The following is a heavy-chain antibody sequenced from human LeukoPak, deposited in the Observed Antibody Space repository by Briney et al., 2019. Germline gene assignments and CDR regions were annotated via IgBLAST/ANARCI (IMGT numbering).Heavy chain of an antibody. CDR3: AKDPRDSFYYYGSGSYAVS. CDR2: ISGTGGST. J-gene: IGHJ5*02. V-gene: IGHV3-23*01. CDR1: GFTLSSYA. D-gene: IGHD3-10*01. Sequence: GGSLRLSCAASGFTLSSYAMSWVRQAPGKGLEWVSGISGTGGSTYYADSVKGRFTISRDNSKNTLYLQMNSLRAEDTAVYYCAKDPRDSFYYYGSGSYAVSWGQGTLVTVSS.